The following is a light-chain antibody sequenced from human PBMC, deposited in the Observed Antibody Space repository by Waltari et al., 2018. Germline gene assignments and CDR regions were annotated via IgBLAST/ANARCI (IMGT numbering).Light chain of an antibody. J-gene: IGKJ3*01. V-gene: IGKV3-20*01. CDR3: QQYGSSPFT. CDR2: GAS. CDR1: QSVSSSY. Sequence: EIVLTQSPGTLSLSPGERATLSGRASQSVSSSYLAWYQQKPGQAPRLLIYGASRRATGIPDRFSGSGSGTDFTLTISRLEPEDFAVYYCQQYGSSPFTFGPGTKVDIK.